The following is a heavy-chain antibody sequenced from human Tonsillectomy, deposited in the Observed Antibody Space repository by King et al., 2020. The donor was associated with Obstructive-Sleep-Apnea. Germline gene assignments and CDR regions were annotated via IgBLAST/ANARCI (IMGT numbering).Heavy chain of an antibody. CDR2: VSPYNGNT. Sequence: QLVQSGAEVKKPGASVRVSCKASGYSFINYVIHWVRQAPGQGLEWMGWVSPYNGNTNYAQKFQGRVTMTTDTSTTTAYMELRSLRSDDTAVYYCAREVESRVRGINPNWFDPWGQGTLVTVSS. CDR3: AREVESRVRGINPNWFDP. V-gene: IGHV1-18*01. J-gene: IGHJ5*02. CDR1: GYSFINYV. D-gene: IGHD3-10*01.